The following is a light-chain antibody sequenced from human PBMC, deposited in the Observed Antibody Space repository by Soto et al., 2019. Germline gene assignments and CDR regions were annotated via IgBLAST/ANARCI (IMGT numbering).Light chain of an antibody. V-gene: IGLV2-14*01. CDR2: EVS. CDR3: SSYTSSSTLV. Sequence: QSALTQPASVSGSPGQSITISCTGTSSDVGGYNYVSWYQQHPGKAPKLMIYEVSNRPSGVSNRFSGSKSGNTASLTISGLQAEDEADYYCSSYTSSSTLVFGGGNKLTV. CDR1: SSDVGGYNY. J-gene: IGLJ3*02.